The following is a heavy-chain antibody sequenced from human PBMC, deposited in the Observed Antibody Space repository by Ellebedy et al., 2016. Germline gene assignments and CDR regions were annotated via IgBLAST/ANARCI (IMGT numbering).Heavy chain of an antibody. CDR3: ARGGISRRFDP. CDR2: INAGNGNT. V-gene: IGHV1-3*01. Sequence: ASVKVSCXASGYTFTSYAMHWVRQAPGQRLEWMGWINAGNGNTKYSQKFQGRVTITRDTSASTAYMELSSLRSEDTAVYYCARGGISRRFDPWGQGTLVTVSS. J-gene: IGHJ5*02. CDR1: GYTFTSYA. D-gene: IGHD6-13*01.